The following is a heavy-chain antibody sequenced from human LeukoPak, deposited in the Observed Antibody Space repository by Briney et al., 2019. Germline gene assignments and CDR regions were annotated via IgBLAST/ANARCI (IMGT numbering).Heavy chain of an antibody. Sequence: ASVKVSCKASGYIFTACYMHWVRQAPGQGLEWMGWIDSNNGDTKYAQKFQGRVTITRDTSIGTVYMELSSLIFDDTAAYYCASEAFCAGGSCYLHRVASWGPGTLVTVSS. CDR1: GYIFTACY. CDR3: ASEAFCAGGSCYLHRVAS. V-gene: IGHV1-2*02. J-gene: IGHJ4*02. CDR2: IDSNNGDT. D-gene: IGHD2-15*01.